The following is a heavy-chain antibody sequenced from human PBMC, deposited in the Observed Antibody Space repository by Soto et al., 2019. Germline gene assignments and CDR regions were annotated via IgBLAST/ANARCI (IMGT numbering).Heavy chain of an antibody. CDR3: ARVPDV. CDR1: GGSISSGGYS. CDR2: IYHSGST. J-gene: IGHJ6*02. V-gene: IGHV4-30-2*01. Sequence: QLQLQESGSGLVKPSQTLSLTCAVSGGSISSGGYSWSWIRQPPGKGLEWIGYIYHSGSTYYNPSRKGRGAISVDRAKIQFSLKVSSVTAADTAVYCCARVPDVWVQGTTVTVSS.